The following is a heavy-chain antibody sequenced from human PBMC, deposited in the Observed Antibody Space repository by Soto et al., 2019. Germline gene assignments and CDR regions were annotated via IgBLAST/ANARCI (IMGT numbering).Heavy chain of an antibody. CDR2: INHSGSN. CDR3: ARGGSNDWQVAFDI. D-gene: IGHD3-9*01. CDR1: GGSFSTYY. Sequence: SETLSLTCVVSGGSFSTYYYNWIRQPPGKGLGWIGEINHSGSNNYSPSLKSRVTMSLDTSKNQFSLKLTSVTAADTAVYYCARGGSNDWQVAFDIWGQGTMVTVS. J-gene: IGHJ3*02. V-gene: IGHV4-34*01.